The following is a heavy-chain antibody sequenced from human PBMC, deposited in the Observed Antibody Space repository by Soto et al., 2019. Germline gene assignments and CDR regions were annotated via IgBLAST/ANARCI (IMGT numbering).Heavy chain of an antibody. Sequence: GGFLRLSCAASGFTFSSYGMHWVRQAPGKGLEWVAVISYDGSNKYYADSVKGRFTISRDNSKNTLYLQMNSLRAEDTAVYYCAKEPIGVPEYYFDYWGQGTLVTVSS. CDR3: AKEPIGVPEYYFDY. J-gene: IGHJ4*02. CDR1: GFTFSSYG. CDR2: ISYDGSNK. D-gene: IGHD3-10*01. V-gene: IGHV3-30*18.